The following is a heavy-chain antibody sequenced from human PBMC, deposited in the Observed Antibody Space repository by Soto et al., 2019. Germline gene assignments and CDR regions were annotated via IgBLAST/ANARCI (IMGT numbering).Heavy chain of an antibody. CDR2: INPSGGST. Sequence: ASVKVSCKASGYTFTSYYMHWVRQAPGQGLEWMGIINPSGGSTSYAQKFQGRVTMTRDTSTSTAYMELSSLRSEDTAVYYCAXDPDYDFWSGSSSGIDYWGLGTLVTVSS. V-gene: IGHV1-46*01. D-gene: IGHD3-3*01. J-gene: IGHJ4*02. CDR3: AXDPDYDFWSGSSSGIDY. CDR1: GYTFTSYY.